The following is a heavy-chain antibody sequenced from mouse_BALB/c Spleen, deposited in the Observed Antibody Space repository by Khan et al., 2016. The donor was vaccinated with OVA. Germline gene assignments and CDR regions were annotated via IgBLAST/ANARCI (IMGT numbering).Heavy chain of an antibody. CDR1: GYTFTNYG. Sequence: QIQLVQSGPELKKPGETVKISCKASGYTFTNYGMNWVKQAPGKGLKWMGWINTYTGEPTYADDFKGRFAFSLETSASTAYLQINNLKNEDPATDFCARSNGNDCFAYWGQGTLVTVSA. D-gene: IGHD2-1*01. V-gene: IGHV9-3-1*01. CDR2: INTYTGEP. CDR3: ARSNGNDCFAY. J-gene: IGHJ3*01.